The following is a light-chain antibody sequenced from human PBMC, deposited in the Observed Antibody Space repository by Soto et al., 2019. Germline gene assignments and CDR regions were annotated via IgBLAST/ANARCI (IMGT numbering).Light chain of an antibody. CDR3: CSYAVSTTFVV. CDR1: SSDVGSYNL. V-gene: IGLV2-23*03. Sequence: QSALTQPASVSGSPGQSITISCTGTSSDVGSYNLVSWYQQHPGKAPKLMIYEGSTRPSGVSNRFSGSKSGNTASLTISGLQAEDEADYYCCSYAVSTTFVVFGGGTKVTVL. J-gene: IGLJ2*01. CDR2: EGS.